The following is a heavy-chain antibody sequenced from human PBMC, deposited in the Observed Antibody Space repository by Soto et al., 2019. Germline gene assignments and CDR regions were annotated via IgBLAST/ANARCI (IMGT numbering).Heavy chain of an antibody. V-gene: IGHV3-7*04. J-gene: IGHJ4*02. CDR2: IKQDGSEK. D-gene: IGHD6-19*01. CDR3: AGGTGWLIDY. Sequence: EVQLMESGGGLVQPGGSLRLSCAGSGFTFSSYWMNWVRQAPGKGLEWVANIKQDGSEKYYVDSVKGRFSISRDNAQNSMYLQMNSLRAGDTAVYYCAGGTGWLIDYWGQGTLVTVSS. CDR1: GFTFSSYW.